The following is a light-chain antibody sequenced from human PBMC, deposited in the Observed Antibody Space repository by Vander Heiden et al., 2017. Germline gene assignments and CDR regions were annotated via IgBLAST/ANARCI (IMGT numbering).Light chain of an antibody. J-gene: IGKJ2*01. Sequence: DIQLTQSTSPLSASLGNRDTSPCRASQSSHDRLAWYQQKPGQAPKLLIYTTSTLERGIPSRFSGSGSGTEFTLTISSLQIDDFAIYYCQQCSVYPHTFGQGTKLEI. V-gene: IGKV1-5*03. CDR2: TTS. CDR3: QQCSVYPHT. CDR1: QSSHDR.